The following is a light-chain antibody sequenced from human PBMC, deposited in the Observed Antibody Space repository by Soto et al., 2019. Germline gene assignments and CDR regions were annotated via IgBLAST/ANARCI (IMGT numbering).Light chain of an antibody. J-gene: IGKJ5*01. Sequence: DIQMTQAPSSLSSAVGDRVTVAWRASQTIGNYLNWYQQKPGKAPKSLIYAASNLQSGVSSRFSGSGSGTDFTLTISSLQPEDFATYYCQQSYRTPITFGQGTRLEIK. CDR2: AAS. CDR1: QTIGNY. CDR3: QQSYRTPIT. V-gene: IGKV1-39*01.